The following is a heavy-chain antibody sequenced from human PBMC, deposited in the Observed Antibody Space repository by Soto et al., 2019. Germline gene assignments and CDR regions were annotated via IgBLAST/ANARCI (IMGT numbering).Heavy chain of an antibody. CDR1: GFTFSDYY. V-gene: IGHV3-9*01. CDR3: AKVNGAFHKGGWYLNFENAFDY. D-gene: IGHD6-19*01. J-gene: IGHJ4*02. Sequence: PGGSLRLSCAASGFTFSDYYMSWIRQAPGKGLEWVSGISWNSGSIGYADSVKGRFTISRDNAKNSLYLQMNSLRAEDTALYYCAKVNGAFHKGGWYLNFENAFDYWGQGTLVTVSS. CDR2: ISWNSGSI.